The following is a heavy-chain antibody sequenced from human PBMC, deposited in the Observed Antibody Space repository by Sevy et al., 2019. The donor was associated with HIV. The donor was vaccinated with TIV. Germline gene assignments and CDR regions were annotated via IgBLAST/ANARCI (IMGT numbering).Heavy chain of an antibody. CDR3: TTELVTGITSFEYYFDY. CDR2: IKSKTDGGTT. D-gene: IGHD3-3*01. CDR1: GFTFSNAW. V-gene: IGHV3-15*01. J-gene: IGHJ4*02. Sequence: GGSLRLSCAASGFTFSNAWMSWVRQAPGKGLEWVGLIKSKTDGGTTDYAVSVKGRFTISRDDSKTTLYLQMNSLKTEDTAVYYCTTELVTGITSFEYYFDYWGQGTLVTVSS.